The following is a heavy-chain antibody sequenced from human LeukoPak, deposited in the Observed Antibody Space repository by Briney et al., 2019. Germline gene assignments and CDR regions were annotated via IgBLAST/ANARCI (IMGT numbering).Heavy chain of an antibody. D-gene: IGHD6-13*01. CDR3: ARDWGIAAAGRTDY. CDR2: MTPNSGNT. CDR1: GYTFTSND. V-gene: IGHV1-8*01. Sequence: ASVKVSCKASGYTFTSNDINWVRQAAGQGLEWMGYMTPNSGNTGYAQKFQGRVALTRDTSINTVYMELRSLRSDDTAVYYCARDWGIAAAGRTDYWGQGTLVTVSS. J-gene: IGHJ4*02.